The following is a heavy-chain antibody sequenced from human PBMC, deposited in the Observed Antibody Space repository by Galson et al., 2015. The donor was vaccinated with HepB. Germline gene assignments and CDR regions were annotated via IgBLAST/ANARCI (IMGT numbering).Heavy chain of an antibody. J-gene: IGHJ5*02. CDR2: INPNSGGT. CDR1: GYTFTGYY. CDR3: ARGSYSSSWGLMDPKNWFDP. Sequence: SVKVSCKASGYTFTGYYMHWVRQAPGQGLEWMGRINPNSGGTNYAQKFQGRVTMTRDTSISTAYMELSRLRSDDTVVYYCARGSYSSSWGLMDPKNWFDPWGQGTLVTVSS. D-gene: IGHD6-13*01. V-gene: IGHV1-2*05.